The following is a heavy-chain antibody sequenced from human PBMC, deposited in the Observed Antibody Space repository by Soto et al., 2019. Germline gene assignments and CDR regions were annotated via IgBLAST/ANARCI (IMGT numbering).Heavy chain of an antibody. D-gene: IGHD1-20*01. Sequence: EVHLEESGGGLVHPGGSLRLSCAASGFTFSSYWMNWVRQAPGKGLEWVANIDEDGSEYNDAESVRGRFTISRDNATNTLYLQMNSLRAADTAVYYCAITGDGPHDFLDYWGQGIQVSVSS. CDR1: GFTFSSYW. J-gene: IGHJ4*02. CDR2: IDEDGSEY. CDR3: AITGDGPHDFLDY. V-gene: IGHV3-7*01.